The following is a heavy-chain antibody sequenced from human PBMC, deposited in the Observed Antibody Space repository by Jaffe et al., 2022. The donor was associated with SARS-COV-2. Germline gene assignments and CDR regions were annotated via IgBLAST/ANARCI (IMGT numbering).Heavy chain of an antibody. Sequence: QLQLQESGPGLVKPSETLSLTCTVSGGSISSSSYYWGWIRQPPGKGLEWIGSIYYSGSTYYNPSLKSRVTISVDTSKNQFSLKLSSVTAADTAVYYCARRSQYCSGGSCYSRMYYFDYWGQGTLVTVSS. CDR1: GGSISSSSYY. J-gene: IGHJ4*02. CDR2: IYYSGST. D-gene: IGHD2-15*01. CDR3: ARRSQYCSGGSCYSRMYYFDY. V-gene: IGHV4-39*01.